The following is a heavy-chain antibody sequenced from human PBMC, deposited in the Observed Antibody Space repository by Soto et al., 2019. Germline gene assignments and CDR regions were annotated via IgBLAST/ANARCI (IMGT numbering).Heavy chain of an antibody. J-gene: IGHJ3*01. V-gene: IGHV3-33*01. CDR3: ARWNLVGPTIDAFDL. D-gene: IGHD1-26*01. CDR1: GFTFSSNG. Sequence: QVQLVESGGGVVQPGTSLRLSCAASGFTFSSNGMHWVRQAPGKGLAWLAIIWYDASNENYADSVKGRFTISRDNSRNTLYLQMECLRAEDTAVYYCARWNLVGPTIDAFDLWGQGTMVTVSS. CDR2: IWYDASNE.